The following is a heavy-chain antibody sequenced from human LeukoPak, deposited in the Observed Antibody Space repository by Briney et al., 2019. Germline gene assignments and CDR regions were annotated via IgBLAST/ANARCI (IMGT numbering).Heavy chain of an antibody. CDR1: GFTFTGYY. Sequence: GASVKVSCKASGFTFTGYYMHWVRQAPGQGLEWMGIINPSGGSTSYAQKFQGRVTMTRDMSTSTVYMELSSLRSEDTAVYYCARSRVNYYGSGSYYNSIDYWGQGTLVTVSS. D-gene: IGHD3-10*01. J-gene: IGHJ4*02. V-gene: IGHV1-46*01. CDR3: ARSRVNYYGSGSYYNSIDY. CDR2: INPSGGST.